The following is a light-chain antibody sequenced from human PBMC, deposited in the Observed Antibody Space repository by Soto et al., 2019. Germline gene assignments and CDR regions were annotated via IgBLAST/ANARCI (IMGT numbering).Light chain of an antibody. CDR3: QSYDISQSGNV. CDR2: ENN. V-gene: IGLV1-40*01. J-gene: IGLJ1*01. Sequence: QSVLTQPPSVSEAPGQRVTISCTGSSSNIGAGYEAHWYQQVPGTAPKLLIYENNNRHSGVPDRGSGSKSGTSASLAITGSQAENEAEYCCQSYDISQSGNVLGTGNKITVL. CDR1: SSNIGAGYE.